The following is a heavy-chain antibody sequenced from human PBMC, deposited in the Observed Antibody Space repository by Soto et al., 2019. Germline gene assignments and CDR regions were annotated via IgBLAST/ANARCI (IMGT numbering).Heavy chain of an antibody. J-gene: IGHJ5*02. Sequence: EASVKVSCKASGYTFTGYYMHWVRQAPGQGLEWMGWINPNSGGTNYAQKFQGRVTMTRDTSISTAYMELSRLRSDDTAVYYCARVGIAAAGYSNWFDPWGQGTLVTVSS. V-gene: IGHV1-2*02. D-gene: IGHD6-13*01. CDR3: ARVGIAAAGYSNWFDP. CDR1: GYTFTGYY. CDR2: INPNSGGT.